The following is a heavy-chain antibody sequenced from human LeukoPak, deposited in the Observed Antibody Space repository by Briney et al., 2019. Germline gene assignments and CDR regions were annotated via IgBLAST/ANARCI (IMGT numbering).Heavy chain of an antibody. J-gene: IGHJ3*01. Sequence: QPGRSLRLSCAASGFTFDNYAMNRVRQVPGKGLEWISLISWKSGTIGYADSVKGRFTISRDNANNFLYLQMNSLRAEDTALYYCARDRGITMVRGPSSDLGVFDVWGRGTVVSVSS. CDR1: GFTFDNYA. V-gene: IGHV3-9*01. CDR3: ARDRGITMVRGPSSDLGVFDV. D-gene: IGHD3-10*01. CDR2: ISWKSGTI.